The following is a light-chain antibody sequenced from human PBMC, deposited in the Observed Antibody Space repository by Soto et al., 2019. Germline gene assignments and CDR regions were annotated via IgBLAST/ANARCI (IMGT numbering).Light chain of an antibody. CDR3: QQYRHYPWT. V-gene: IGKV1-5*01. CDR2: DAS. J-gene: IGKJ1*01. Sequence: DIQMTQSPSTLSASVGDRVTITCRASQSISSWLAWYQQKPGKAPKLLIYDASNLETGVPSRFGGGGSGTEFTLTISSLQPDDFATYDCQQYRHYPWTFGQGTKVDIK. CDR1: QSISSW.